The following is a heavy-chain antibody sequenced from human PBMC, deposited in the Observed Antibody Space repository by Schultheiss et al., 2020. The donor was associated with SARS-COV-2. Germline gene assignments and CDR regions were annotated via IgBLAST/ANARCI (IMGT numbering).Heavy chain of an antibody. CDR1: GFTFSSYE. D-gene: IGHD2-2*01. Sequence: GESLKISCAASGFTFSSYEMNWVRQAPGKGLEWVAVISYDGSNKYYADSVKGRFTISRDNSKNTLYLQMNSLRAEDTAVYYCAKDDSLGYCSSTSCRRAFDIWGQGTMVTVAS. CDR3: AKDDSLGYCSSTSCRRAFDI. J-gene: IGHJ3*02. CDR2: ISYDGSNK. V-gene: IGHV3-30-3*01.